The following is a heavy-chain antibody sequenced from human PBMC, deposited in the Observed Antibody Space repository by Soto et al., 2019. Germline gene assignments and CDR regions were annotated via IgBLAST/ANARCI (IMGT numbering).Heavy chain of an antibody. J-gene: IGHJ4*02. CDR3: ARTSSSWYDY. CDR1: GYSFTIYW. CDR2: IYPGDSDT. V-gene: IGHV5-51*01. Sequence: GESLKISCNGSGYSFTIYWIGWVRQMPGKGLEWMGIIYPGDSDTRYSPSFQGQVTISVDKSISTAYLQWSSLKASDTAMYYCARTSSSWYDYWGQGTLVTVSS. D-gene: IGHD6-13*01.